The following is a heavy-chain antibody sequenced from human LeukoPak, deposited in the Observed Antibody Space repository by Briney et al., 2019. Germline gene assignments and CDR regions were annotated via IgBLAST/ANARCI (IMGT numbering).Heavy chain of an antibody. V-gene: IGHV4-34*01. CDR1: GGSFSGYY. CDR2: INHSGST. CDR3: ARRYSSGWYGY. D-gene: IGHD6-19*01. Sequence: PSETLSLTCAVYGGSFSGYYWSWIRQPPGKGLEWIGEINHSGSTNYNPSLKSRVTISVDTSKNQFSLKLSSVTAADMAVYYCARRYSSGWYGYWGQGTLVTVSS. J-gene: IGHJ4*02.